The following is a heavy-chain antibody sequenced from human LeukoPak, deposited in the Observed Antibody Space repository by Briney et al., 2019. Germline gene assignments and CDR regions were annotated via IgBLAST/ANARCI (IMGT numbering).Heavy chain of an antibody. CDR2: IGTAGDT. V-gene: IGHV3-13*01. Sequence: PGGSLRLSCAASGFTFSSYDMHWVRQATGKGLEWVSAIGTAGDTYYPGSVKGRSTISRENAKNSLYLQMNSLRAEDTAVYCCARVLGYSFDYWGQGTLVTVSS. D-gene: IGHD1-26*01. CDR1: GFTFSSYD. CDR3: ARVLGYSFDY. J-gene: IGHJ4*02.